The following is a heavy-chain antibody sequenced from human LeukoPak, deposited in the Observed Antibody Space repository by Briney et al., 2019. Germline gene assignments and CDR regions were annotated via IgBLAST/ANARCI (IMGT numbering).Heavy chain of an antibody. J-gene: IGHJ3*02. CDR3: ARVAGWYDAFDI. CDR1: GFTFSSYW. D-gene: IGHD6-19*01. CDR2: INHNGNVN. V-gene: IGHV3-7*01. Sequence: GGSLRLSCAASGFTFSSYWMNWARQAPGKGLEWVASINHNGNVNYYVDSVKGRFTISRDNAKNSLYLQMNSLRAEDTAVYYCARVAGWYDAFDIWGQGTMVTVSS.